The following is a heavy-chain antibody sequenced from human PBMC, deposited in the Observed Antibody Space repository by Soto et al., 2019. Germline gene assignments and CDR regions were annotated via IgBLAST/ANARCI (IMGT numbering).Heavy chain of an antibody. CDR1: GGTFSSYA. D-gene: IGHD3-22*01. Sequence: ASVKVSCKASGGTFSSYAISWVRQAPGQGLEWMGGIIPIFGTANYAQKFQGRVTITADESTSTAYMELSSLRSEDTAVYYCARGLSLYDSSGEGAAFDIWGQGTMVTVSS. CDR3: ARGLSLYDSSGEGAAFDI. V-gene: IGHV1-69*13. CDR2: IIPIFGTA. J-gene: IGHJ3*02.